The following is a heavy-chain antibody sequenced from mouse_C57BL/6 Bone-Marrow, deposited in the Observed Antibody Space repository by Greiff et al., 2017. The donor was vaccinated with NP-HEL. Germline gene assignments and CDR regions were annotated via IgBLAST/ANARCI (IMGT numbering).Heavy chain of an antibody. J-gene: IGHJ3*01. CDR3: AREGYYGFAY. CDR2: IHPNSGST. D-gene: IGHD2-3*01. CDR1: GYTFTSYW. Sequence: QVQLQQPGAELVKPGASVKLSCKASGYTFTSYWMHWVKQRPGQGLEWIGMIHPNSGSTNYNEKFKSKATLPVDKASSKAYMQLSSLTSEDSAVYYCAREGYYGFAYWGQGTLVTVSA. V-gene: IGHV1-64*01.